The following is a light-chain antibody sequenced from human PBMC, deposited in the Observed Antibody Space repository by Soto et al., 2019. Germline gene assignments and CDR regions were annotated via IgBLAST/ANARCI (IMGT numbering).Light chain of an antibody. Sequence: EIVLTQSPATLSVSPGERDTLSCWASQGVSSNLAWYQRKPGQAPRLLIYGASTRATGIPVRFSGSGSGTEFTLTISSLQSEDFAVYYCQQYNNWPWTFGQGTKV. J-gene: IGKJ1*01. V-gene: IGKV3-15*01. CDR1: QGVSSN. CDR3: QQYNNWPWT. CDR2: GAS.